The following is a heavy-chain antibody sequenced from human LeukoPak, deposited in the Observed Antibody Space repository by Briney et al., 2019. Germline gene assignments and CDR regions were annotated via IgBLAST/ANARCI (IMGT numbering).Heavy chain of an antibody. CDR3: AKGESSGYYFGFDY. V-gene: IGHV3-74*01. CDR2: VKSDGSTT. Sequence: PGGSLRLSCAASGFTFSSYWMLWVRQAPGKGLVWVSRVKSDGSTTAYADSVKGRFTISRDNANNTLFLQMNSLRAEDTAVYYCAKGESSGYYFGFDYWGQGTLVTVSS. CDR1: GFTFSSYW. D-gene: IGHD3-22*01. J-gene: IGHJ4*02.